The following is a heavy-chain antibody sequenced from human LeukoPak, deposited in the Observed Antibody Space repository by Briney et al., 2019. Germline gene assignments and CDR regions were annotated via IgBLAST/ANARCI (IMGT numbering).Heavy chain of an antibody. Sequence: GASVNVSCKASGYTFTIYAMHWVRQAPGQRLEWMGWINTGNGDTKYSQKFQVRFTISRDTSASTAYMELSSLRSEDTAVYYCSRVFEIGSRAALYYNKGMDVWGQGTTVTVSS. D-gene: IGHD6-13*01. J-gene: IGHJ6*02. CDR3: SRVFEIGSRAALYYNKGMDV. CDR2: INTGNGDT. CDR1: GYTFTIYA. V-gene: IGHV1-3*04.